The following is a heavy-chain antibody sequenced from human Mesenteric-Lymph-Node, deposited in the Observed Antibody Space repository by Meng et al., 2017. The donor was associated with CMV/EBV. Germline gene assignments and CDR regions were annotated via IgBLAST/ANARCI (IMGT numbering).Heavy chain of an antibody. J-gene: IGHJ3*02. CDR1: GFTFSSYS. CDR3: ARDGTYYDFWSAFDI. D-gene: IGHD3-3*01. V-gene: IGHV3-48*04. CDR2: ISTASSTT. Sequence: GESLKISCAASGFTFSSYSMNWVRQAPGKGLEWVSYISTASSTTYYADSVRGRFTISRDNAKNSLFLQMNSLRAEDTAVYYCARDGTYYDFWSAFDIWGQGTMVTVSS.